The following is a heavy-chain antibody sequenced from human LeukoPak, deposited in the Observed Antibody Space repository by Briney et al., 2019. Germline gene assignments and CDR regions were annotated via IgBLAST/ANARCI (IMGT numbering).Heavy chain of an antibody. Sequence: PSETLSLTCTVSGGSISSYYWSWIRQPPGKGLEWIGYIYYSGSTNYNPSLKSRVTISVGTSKNQFSLKLSSVTAADTAVYYCARDFGVAAFDIWGQGTMVTVSS. CDR3: ARDFGVAAFDI. D-gene: IGHD3-16*01. J-gene: IGHJ3*02. CDR2: IYYSGST. V-gene: IGHV4-59*01. CDR1: GGSISSYY.